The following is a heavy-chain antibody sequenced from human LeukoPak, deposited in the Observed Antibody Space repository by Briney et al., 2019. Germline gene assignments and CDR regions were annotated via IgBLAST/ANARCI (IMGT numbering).Heavy chain of an antibody. CDR3: ARGPIAARPDNWFDP. CDR2: IIPIFGTA. D-gene: IGHD6-6*01. V-gene: IGHV1-69*05. Sequence: SVKVSCKASGGTSSSYAISWVRQPPGQGIEWMGRIIPIFGTANYSQKFHDRLTITTDESTNTPYFQLISLRYEDTAVYYCARGPIAARPDNWFDPWGQGTLVTVYS. CDR1: GGTSSSYA. J-gene: IGHJ5*02.